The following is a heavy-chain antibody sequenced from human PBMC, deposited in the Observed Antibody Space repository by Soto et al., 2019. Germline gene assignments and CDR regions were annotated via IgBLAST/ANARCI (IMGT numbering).Heavy chain of an antibody. J-gene: IGHJ5*02. Sequence: QITLKESGPTLVKPTQTLTLTCTFSGFSLTTRGVGVGWIRQPPGKALECLALIYWDYDKRSSPSLQSRLSITKDTSKNQVCLTMTNVDPVDTATYYCAHIPNYYQYDWFDPWGQGTLVSVSS. V-gene: IGHV2-5*02. D-gene: IGHD3-16*01. CDR1: GFSLTTRGVG. CDR2: IYWDYDK. CDR3: AHIPNYYQYDWFDP.